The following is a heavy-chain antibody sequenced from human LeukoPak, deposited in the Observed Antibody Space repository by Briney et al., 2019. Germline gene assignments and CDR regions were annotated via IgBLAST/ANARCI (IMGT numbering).Heavy chain of an antibody. CDR3: ARDGSYKFDY. D-gene: IGHD1-26*01. J-gene: IGHJ4*02. CDR1: GFTFSNSW. Sequence: GESLKISCAASGFTFSNSWMHWVRQTPGKGLVWVSCLKSDGTTTYADSVKGRFTISRDSAKNTLYLQMNSLRAEDTAVYYCARDGSYKFDYWGQGTLVAVSS. CDR2: LKSDGTT. V-gene: IGHV3-74*01.